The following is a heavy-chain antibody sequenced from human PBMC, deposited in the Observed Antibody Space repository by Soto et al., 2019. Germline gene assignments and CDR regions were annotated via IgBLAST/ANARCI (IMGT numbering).Heavy chain of an antibody. CDR3: ARVTQWDFWSGYYNGNFDY. D-gene: IGHD3-3*01. J-gene: IGHJ4*02. CDR2: INAGNGNT. V-gene: IGHV1-3*01. Sequence: QVQLVQSGAEVKKPGASVKVSCKASGYTFTSYAMHWVRQAPGQRLEWMGWINAGNGNTKYSQKFQGRVTITRDTSASTAYMELSSLRSEDTAVYYCARVTQWDFWSGYYNGNFDYWGQGTLVTVSS. CDR1: GYTFTSYA.